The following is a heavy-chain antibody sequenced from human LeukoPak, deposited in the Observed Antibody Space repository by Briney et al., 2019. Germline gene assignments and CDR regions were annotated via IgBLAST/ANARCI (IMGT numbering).Heavy chain of an antibody. D-gene: IGHD2-2*01. CDR3: ARAPRAYCSTTSCSYWYFDL. CDR1: GGSISSGSYY. V-gene: IGHV4-61*01. J-gene: IGHJ2*01. Sequence: PSETLSLTCTVSGGSISSGSYYWSWIRQPPGKGQEWIGYIYYSGSTNYNPSLKSRVTISVDTSKNQFSLKLSSVTAADTAVYYCARAPRAYCSTTSCSYWYFDLRGRGTLVTVSS. CDR2: IYYSGST.